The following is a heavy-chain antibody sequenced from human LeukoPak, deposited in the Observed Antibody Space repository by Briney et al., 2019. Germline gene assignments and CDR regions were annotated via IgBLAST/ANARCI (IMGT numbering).Heavy chain of an antibody. CDR3: AKGSERGTFDY. CDR2: IYSGGDT. J-gene: IGHJ4*02. D-gene: IGHD1-1*01. Sequence: PGGSLRLSCAASGFTVSTNYMSWVRQAPGKGLEWVSLIYSGGDTYYADSVKGRFTISRDNSKNTLYLQMNSLRADDTAIYYCAKGSERGTFDYWGQGTLFTFSS. V-gene: IGHV3-53*01. CDR1: GFTVSTNY.